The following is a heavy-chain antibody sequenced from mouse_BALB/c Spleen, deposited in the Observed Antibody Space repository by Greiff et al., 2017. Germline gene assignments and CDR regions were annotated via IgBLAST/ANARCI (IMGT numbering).Heavy chain of an antibody. V-gene: IGHV5-4*02. CDR1: GFTFSDYY. J-gene: IGHJ3*01. CDR3: ARRGYSPFAY. CDR2: ISDGGSYT. D-gene: IGHD3-1*01. Sequence: EVKLVESGGGLVKPGGSLKLSCAASGFTFSDYYMYWVRQTPEKRLEWVATISDGGSYTYYPDSVKGRFTISRDNAKNNLYLQMSSLKSEDTAMYYCARRGYSPFAYWGQGTLVTVSA.